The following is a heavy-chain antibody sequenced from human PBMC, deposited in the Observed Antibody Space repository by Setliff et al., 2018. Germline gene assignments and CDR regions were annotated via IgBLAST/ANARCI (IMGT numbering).Heavy chain of an antibody. V-gene: IGHV1-69*13. CDR1: GGTFSSYA. D-gene: IGHD1-7*01. CDR2: IIPIFGTA. CDR3: ARGPAGTYAFDI. Sequence: SVKVSCKASGGTFSSYAISWVRQAPGQGLEWMGGIIPIFGTANYAQKFQGRVTITADESTSTAYMELSSLRSEDTAVYYCARGPAGTYAFDIWGQGTMVTVSS. J-gene: IGHJ3*02.